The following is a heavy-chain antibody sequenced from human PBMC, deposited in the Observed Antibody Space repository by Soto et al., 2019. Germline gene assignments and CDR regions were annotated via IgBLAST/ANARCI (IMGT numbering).Heavy chain of an antibody. CDR2: MYYGGRT. CDR3: AGDRIGPGATFDL. D-gene: IGHD1-26*01. Sequence: QVQLQESGPGQPKPSETLSLTCSVSGTSVRSGTYYWTWIRQPPGKGLEWIGYMYYGGRTNYNPSLKSRLTMSIDESKNQFSLRLHSVTAADTAMYYCAGDRIGPGATFDLWGQGNLVAVSS. J-gene: IGHJ4*02. CDR1: GTSVRSGTYY. V-gene: IGHV4-61*01.